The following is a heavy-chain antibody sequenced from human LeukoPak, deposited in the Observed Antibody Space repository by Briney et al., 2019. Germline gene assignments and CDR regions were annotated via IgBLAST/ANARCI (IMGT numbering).Heavy chain of an antibody. CDR3: ARGRTTYGYVWGSYRPPDY. D-gene: IGHD3-16*02. V-gene: IGHV4-34*01. Sequence: PSETLSLTCAVYGGSFSGYFWNWIRQPPGKGLEWVGEINHRGSTNYNPSLKSRVTISVDTSKNQFSLKLSSVTAADTAVYYCARGRTTYGYVWGSYRPPDYWGQGTLVTVSS. CDR1: GGSFSGYF. J-gene: IGHJ4*02. CDR2: INHRGST.